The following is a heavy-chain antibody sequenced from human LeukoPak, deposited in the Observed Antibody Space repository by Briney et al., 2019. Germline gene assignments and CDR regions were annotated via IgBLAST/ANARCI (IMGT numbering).Heavy chain of an antibody. V-gene: IGHV3-66*01. D-gene: IGHD3-10*01. CDR1: GFTVSSNY. CDR2: IYSGGST. Sequence: GGSLRLSCAASGFTVSSNYMSWVRQAPGKGLEWVSVIYSGGSTYYADSVKGRLTISRDNSKNTLYLQMNSLRAEDTAVYYCVRDGGRLNFGNGASFDYWGQGTLVTVSS. J-gene: IGHJ4*02. CDR3: VRDGGRLNFGNGASFDY.